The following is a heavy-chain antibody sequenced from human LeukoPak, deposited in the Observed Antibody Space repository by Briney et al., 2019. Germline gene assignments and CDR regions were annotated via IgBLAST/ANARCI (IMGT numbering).Heavy chain of an antibody. CDR1: GGSIGSYY. CDR2: TSNGGST. Sequence: SETLSLTCTVSGGSIGSYYWSWIRQPPGKGLEWIGYTSNGGSTKYSPCLESRLSISVDTSKNQISLRLNSVTAADTAVYYCARHVDWLDNWFDPWGQGTLVTVSS. V-gene: IGHV4-59*08. J-gene: IGHJ5*02. D-gene: IGHD3/OR15-3a*01. CDR3: ARHVDWLDNWFDP.